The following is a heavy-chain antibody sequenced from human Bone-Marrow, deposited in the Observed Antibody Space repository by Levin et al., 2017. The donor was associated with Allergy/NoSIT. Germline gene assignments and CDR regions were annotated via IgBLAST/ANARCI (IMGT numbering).Heavy chain of an antibody. J-gene: IGHJ6*03. V-gene: IGHV1-69*13. CDR2: IIPIFGTA. D-gene: IGHD6-6*01. CDR1: GGTFSSYA. Sequence: SVKVSCKASGGTFSSYAISWVRQAPGQGLEWMGGIIPIFGTANYAQKFQGRVTITADESTSTAYMELSSLRSEDTAVYYCARVMSIAARYYYMDVWGKGTTVTVSS. CDR3: ARVMSIAARYYYMDV.